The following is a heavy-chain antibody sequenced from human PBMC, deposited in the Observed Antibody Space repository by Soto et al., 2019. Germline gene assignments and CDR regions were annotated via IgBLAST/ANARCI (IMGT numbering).Heavy chain of an antibody. CDR2: IYGVDSDT. D-gene: IGHD1-26*01. CDR1: GYIFANYW. J-gene: IGHJ4*02. Sequence: PGESLKISCSVSGYIFANYWIGWVRQMPGKGLEWMGIIYGVDSDTKYSPSSQGQVTISADKSIFTAYLQWRSLKASDTAMYYCASLSRLGPQSASDYWGQGFLVTVSS. V-gene: IGHV5-51*01. CDR3: ASLSRLGPQSASDY.